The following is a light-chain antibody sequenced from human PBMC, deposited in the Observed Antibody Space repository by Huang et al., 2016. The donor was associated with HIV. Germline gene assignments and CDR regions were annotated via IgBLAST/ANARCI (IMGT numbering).Light chain of an antibody. CDR1: QSVSSH. CDR3: QHYDNWPPNT. CDR2: GAA. J-gene: IGKJ2*01. V-gene: IGKV3-15*01. Sequence: EIVMTQSPATLSVSPGERATLSCRASQSVSSHLAWYQQKPGQAPRLILYGAARRAPGSPARFSGSGSGTEFTLSISSLQPEDSAVYYCQHYDNWPPNTFGQGTKLEIK.